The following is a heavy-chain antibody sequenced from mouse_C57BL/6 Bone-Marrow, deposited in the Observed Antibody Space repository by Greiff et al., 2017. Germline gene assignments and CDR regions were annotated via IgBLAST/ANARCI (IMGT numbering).Heavy chain of an antibody. CDR2: ISSGGSYT. J-gene: IGHJ2*01. CDR1: GFTFSSYG. D-gene: IGHD1-1*01. Sequence: EVQLVESGGDLVKPGGSLKLSCAASGFTFSSYGMSWVRQTPDKRLEWVATISSGGSYTYYPDSVKGRFTISRDNAKNTLYLQMSSLKSEDTAMCYCARLPITTVVGFDYWGQGTTLTVSS. V-gene: IGHV5-6*01. CDR3: ARLPITTVVGFDY.